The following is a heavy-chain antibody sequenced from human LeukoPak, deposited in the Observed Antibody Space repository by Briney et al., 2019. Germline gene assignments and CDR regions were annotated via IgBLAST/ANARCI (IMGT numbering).Heavy chain of an antibody. D-gene: IGHD6-6*01. Sequence: SSETLSLTCTVSGGSISSSSYYWGWIRQPPGKGLEWIGSIYYSGSTYYNPSLKSRVTISVDTSKNQFSLKLSSVTAADTAVYYCARHLPNPRLAARQRYHYYYYMDVWGKGTTVTVSS. CDR1: GGSISSSSYY. CDR3: ARHLPNPRLAARQRYHYYYYMDV. V-gene: IGHV4-39*01. CDR2: IYYSGST. J-gene: IGHJ6*03.